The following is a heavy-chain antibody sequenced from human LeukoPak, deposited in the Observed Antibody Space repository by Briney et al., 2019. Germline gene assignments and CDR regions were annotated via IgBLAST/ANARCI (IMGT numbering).Heavy chain of an antibody. V-gene: IGHV3-48*03. Sequence: GGSLRLSCAASGFTFSSYEMNWVRQAPGKGLEWISFISSSGSIIYYADSVKGRFTISRDIAKNSLYLQMNSLRAEDTAVYYCARAPYYYDRSDYSEVEAEYFDYWGQGTLVTVSS. D-gene: IGHD3-22*01. J-gene: IGHJ4*02. CDR1: GFTFSSYE. CDR3: ARAPYYYDRSDYSEVEAEYFDY. CDR2: ISSSGSII.